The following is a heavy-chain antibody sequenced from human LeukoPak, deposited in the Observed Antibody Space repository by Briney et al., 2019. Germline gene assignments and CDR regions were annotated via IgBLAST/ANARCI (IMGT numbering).Heavy chain of an antibody. CDR1: GFTFRSYG. J-gene: IGHJ4*02. CDR3: AKELVATTCDY. Sequence: PGGSLRLSCVASGFTFRSYGIHWVRQAPGKGLEWVSAISGSGGSTYYADSVKGRFTISRDNSKNTLYLQMNSLRAEDTAVYYCAKELVATTCDYWGQGTLVTVSS. V-gene: IGHV3-23*01. D-gene: IGHD5-12*01. CDR2: ISGSGGST.